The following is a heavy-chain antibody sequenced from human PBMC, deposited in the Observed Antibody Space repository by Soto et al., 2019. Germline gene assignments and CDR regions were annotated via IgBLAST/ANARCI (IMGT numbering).Heavy chain of an antibody. J-gene: IGHJ4*02. Sequence: QVQLVQSGAEVKKPGSSVKVSCKASGGTFSSYTISWVRQAPGQGLEWMGRIIPILGIANYAQKFQGRVTITADKSTRTAYMELSSLRSEETTVYYSAKDSDRHLHYWGQGTLVTVSS. V-gene: IGHV1-69*08. CDR1: GGTFSSYT. CDR2: IIPILGIA. D-gene: IGHD3-22*01. CDR3: AKDSDRHLHY.